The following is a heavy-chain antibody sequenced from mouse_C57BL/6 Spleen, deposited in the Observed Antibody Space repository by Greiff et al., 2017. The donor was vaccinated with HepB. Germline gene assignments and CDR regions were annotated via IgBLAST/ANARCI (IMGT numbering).Heavy chain of an antibody. CDR1: GFTFSDYY. D-gene: IGHD1-1*01. CDR3: ARGPLYYYGSSYWYFDV. V-gene: IGHV5-16*01. Sequence: EVQVVESEGGLVQPGSSMKLSCTASGFTFSDYYMAWVRQVPEKGLEWVANINYDGSSTYYLDSLKSRFIISRDNAKNILYLQMSSLKSEDTATYYCARGPLYYYGSSYWYFDVWGTGTTVTVSS. J-gene: IGHJ1*03. CDR2: INYDGSST.